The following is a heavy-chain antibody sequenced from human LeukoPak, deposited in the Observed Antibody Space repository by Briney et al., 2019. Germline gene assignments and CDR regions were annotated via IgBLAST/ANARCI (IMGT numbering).Heavy chain of an antibody. CDR3: ARGYDSSGYLDY. V-gene: IGHV3-11*01. J-gene: IGHJ4*02. CDR1: GFTFSDYY. D-gene: IGHD3-22*01. CDR2: ISTRDNTI. Sequence: GGSLRLSCTASGFTFSDYYMSWIRQTPGKGLEWLSYISTRDNTIQYADSVKGRFTISRDNANNSVFLQMNNLRAEDSAIYYCARGYDSSGYLDYWGQGTLVTVSS.